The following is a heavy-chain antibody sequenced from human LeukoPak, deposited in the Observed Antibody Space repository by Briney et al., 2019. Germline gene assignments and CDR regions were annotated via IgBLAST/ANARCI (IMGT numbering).Heavy chain of an antibody. CDR2: ISGSGGST. V-gene: IGHV3-23*01. CDR1: GFTFSSYA. D-gene: IGHD3-3*01. Sequence: GGSLRLSCAASGFTFSSYAMSWVRQAPGKGLEWVSAISGSGGSTYYADSVKGRFTISRDNSKNMLYLQMNSLRAEDTAVYYCAKVGLRFLEWLLDLDYFDYWGQGTLVTVSS. J-gene: IGHJ4*02. CDR3: AKVGLRFLEWLLDLDYFDY.